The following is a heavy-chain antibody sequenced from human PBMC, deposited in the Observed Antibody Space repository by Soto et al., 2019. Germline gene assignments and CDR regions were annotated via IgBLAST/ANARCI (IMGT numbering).Heavy chain of an antibody. CDR2: ITTGNDYI. CDR1: GFTLSSFS. Sequence: VGSLRLSCVASGFTLSSFSMSWVRQTPGKGLEWVSSITTGNDYISYADSVKGRFTISRDNAKNSLFLRMNSLRADDTALYFCARDSYSSLFDSWGQGTLVTVSS. D-gene: IGHD6-19*01. V-gene: IGHV3-21*01. CDR3: ARDSYSSLFDS. J-gene: IGHJ5*01.